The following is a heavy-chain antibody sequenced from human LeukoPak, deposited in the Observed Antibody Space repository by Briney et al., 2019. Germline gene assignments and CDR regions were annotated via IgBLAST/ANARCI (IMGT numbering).Heavy chain of an antibody. Sequence: GGCLRLSCAASGFTFSSYAMHWVRQAPGKGLEWVAVISYDGSNKYYADSVKGRFTISRDNSKNTLYLQMNSLRAEDTAVYYCAKMYYYDSSGYPDLDYWGQGTLVTVSS. D-gene: IGHD3-22*01. CDR1: GFTFSSYA. V-gene: IGHV3-30-3*01. J-gene: IGHJ4*02. CDR3: AKMYYYDSSGYPDLDY. CDR2: ISYDGSNK.